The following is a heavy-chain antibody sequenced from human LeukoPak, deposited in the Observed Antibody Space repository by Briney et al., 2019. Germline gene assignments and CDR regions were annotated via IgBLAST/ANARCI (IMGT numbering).Heavy chain of an antibody. V-gene: IGHV1-69*05. CDR1: RGTFSSYA. CDR3: ASTDCTNGVYYTCDY. J-gene: IGHJ4*02. CDR2: IIPIFGTA. Sequence: SVKVSCKASRGTFSSYAISWVRQAPGQGLEWMGRIIPIFGTANYAQKFQGRVTITTDESTSTAYMELSSLRSEDTAVYYCASTDCTNGVYYTCDYWGQGTLVTVSS. D-gene: IGHD2-8*01.